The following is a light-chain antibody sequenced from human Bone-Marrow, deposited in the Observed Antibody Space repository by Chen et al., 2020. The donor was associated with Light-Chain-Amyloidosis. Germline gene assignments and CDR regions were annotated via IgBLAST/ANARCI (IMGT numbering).Light chain of an antibody. CDR2: RDT. CDR3: QSADSSGTYEVI. V-gene: IGLV3-25*03. CDR1: DLPTKY. J-gene: IGLJ2*01. Sequence: SYELTPPPSVSVSPCQTARITCSGDDLPTKYAYWYQQKPGQAPVLVIHRDTERPSGISERFSGSSSGTTATLTISGVQAEDEADYHCQSADSSGTYEVIFGGGTKLTVL.